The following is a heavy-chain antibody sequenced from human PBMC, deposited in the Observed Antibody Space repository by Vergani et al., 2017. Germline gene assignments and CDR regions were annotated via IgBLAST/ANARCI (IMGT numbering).Heavy chain of an antibody. CDR3: ARDGSTYYYDSSGYYSTFPFDY. V-gene: IGHV1-18*01. CDR1: GYTFTSYG. D-gene: IGHD3-22*01. CDR2: ISAYNGNT. J-gene: IGHJ4*02. Sequence: QVQLVQSGAEVKKPGASVKVSCKASGYTFTSYGISWVRQAPGQGLEWMGWISAYNGNTNYAQKLQGRVTMTTDTSTSTDYMELRSLRSDDTAVYYCARDGSTYYYDSSGYYSTFPFDYWGQGTLVTVSS.